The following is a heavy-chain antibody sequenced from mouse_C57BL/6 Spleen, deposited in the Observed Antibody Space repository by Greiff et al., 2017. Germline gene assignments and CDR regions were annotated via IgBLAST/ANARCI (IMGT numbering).Heavy chain of an antibody. J-gene: IGHJ4*01. CDR2: INYDGSST. V-gene: IGHV5-16*01. CDR3: AREGGYYAMDY. CDR1: GFTFSDYY. D-gene: IGHD1-1*02. Sequence: EVKLMESEGGLVQPGSSMKLSCKASGFTFSDYYMAWVRQVPEKGLEWVANINYDGSSTYYLDSLKSRFIISRDNAKNILYLQMSSLKSEDTATYYCAREGGYYAMDYWGQGTSVTVSS.